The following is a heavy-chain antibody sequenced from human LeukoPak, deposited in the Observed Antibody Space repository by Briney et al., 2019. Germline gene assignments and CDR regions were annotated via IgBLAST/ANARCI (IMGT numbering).Heavy chain of an antibody. D-gene: IGHD4-17*01. CDR3: ARGRRDYGDYPY. J-gene: IGHJ4*02. Sequence: GGSLRLSCAASGFTVSGNYMSWVRQAPGKGLEWVSIIYSGGDTYSADSVKGRFTTSRDNSKNTLYLQMNSLRAEDTAVYYCARGRRDYGDYPYWGQGTLVTVSS. CDR1: GFTVSGNY. V-gene: IGHV3-53*01. CDR2: IYSGGDT.